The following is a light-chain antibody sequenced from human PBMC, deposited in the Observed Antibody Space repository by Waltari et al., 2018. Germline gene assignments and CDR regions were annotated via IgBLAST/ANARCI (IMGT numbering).Light chain of an antibody. CDR1: QTISNS. CDR3: QQSSSSPIT. CDR2: GSF. Sequence: DIQMTQSPPSLSASVGDRVTITCRASQTISNSLDWYQQKPGKAPKLLIYGSFILQSGVLSRFSGSGSGTDFTLTISSLQPEDFATYYCQQSSSSPITFGQGTRLEIK. V-gene: IGKV1-39*01. J-gene: IGKJ5*01.